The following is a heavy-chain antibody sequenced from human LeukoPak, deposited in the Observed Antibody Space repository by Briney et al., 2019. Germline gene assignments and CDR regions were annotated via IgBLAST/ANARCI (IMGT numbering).Heavy chain of an antibody. D-gene: IGHD6-19*01. CDR1: GGSISSYY. CDR2: NYYTGNT. J-gene: IGHJ4*02. Sequence: SETLSLTCTVSGGSISSYYWSLIRQSPEKGLEWIGYNYYTGNTNYNPSLKSRVTILVDASKNQFSLNLSSVTAADTAVYYCAGSPNPYYFDFWGQGSLVTVSS. V-gene: IGHV4-59*01. CDR3: AGSPNPYYFDF.